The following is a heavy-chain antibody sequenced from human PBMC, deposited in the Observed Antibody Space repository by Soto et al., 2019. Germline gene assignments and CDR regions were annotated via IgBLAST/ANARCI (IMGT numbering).Heavy chain of an antibody. V-gene: IGHV4-59*11. CDR3: ARGDYYSKVLQFDP. D-gene: IGHD4-4*01. CDR2: IYYSGST. Sequence: TLFPTRTVSCGSLSSLYWSRILQPPGKGLEWIGYIYYSGSTNYNPSLKSRVTISVDTSKNQSSLKLSSVTAADTAVYYCARGDYYSKVLQFDPWGQGTLVTVSS. J-gene: IGHJ5*02. CDR1: CGSLSSLY.